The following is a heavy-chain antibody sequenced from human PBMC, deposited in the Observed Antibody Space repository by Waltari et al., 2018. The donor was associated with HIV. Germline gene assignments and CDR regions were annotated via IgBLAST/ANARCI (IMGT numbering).Heavy chain of an antibody. J-gene: IGHJ3*01. CDR2: PAYDGTHA. CDR3: AREGRGGSLRGAFDV. V-gene: IGHV3-30*16. Sequence: QAQLVESGGGVAQTGESLNVSCRVSGFGFNTYALHWVRQVRGKGLQGVAAPAYDGTHAVYADGLSGRLTVSRDTAKQTMFLKIEFLREDDTGVYFCAREGRGGSLRGAFDVWGRGTRVTV. CDR1: GFGFNTYA. D-gene: IGHD1-26*01.